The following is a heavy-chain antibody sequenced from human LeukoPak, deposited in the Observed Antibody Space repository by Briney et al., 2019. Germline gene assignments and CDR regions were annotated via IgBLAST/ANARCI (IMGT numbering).Heavy chain of an antibody. V-gene: IGHV3-53*05. Sequence: PGGSLRLSCAVSGFIVSTNSMSWVRQAPGKGLEWVSIIYSDGGAYYADPVRGRFTISRDNSKNTLYLQMNSLRVEDTAVYYCARGQGTYGGLDYWGQETLVTVSS. D-gene: IGHD2-8*01. CDR1: GFIVSTNS. J-gene: IGHJ4*02. CDR3: ARGQGTYGGLDY. CDR2: IYSDGGA.